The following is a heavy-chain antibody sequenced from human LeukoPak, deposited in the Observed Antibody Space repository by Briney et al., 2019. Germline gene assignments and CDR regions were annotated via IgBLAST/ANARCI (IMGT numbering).Heavy chain of an antibody. Sequence: PGGSLRLSCAASGFTFSNYGMTWVRQAPGKGLEWVSEISPSGDGTYYADSVKGRFTISRDNAKNSLYLQMNSLRAEDTAVYYCARMVAAHSSYYYYYYMDVWGKGTTVTVSS. D-gene: IGHD2-15*01. V-gene: IGHV3-23*01. J-gene: IGHJ6*03. CDR2: ISPSGDGT. CDR3: ARMVAAHSSYYYYYYMDV. CDR1: GFTFSNYG.